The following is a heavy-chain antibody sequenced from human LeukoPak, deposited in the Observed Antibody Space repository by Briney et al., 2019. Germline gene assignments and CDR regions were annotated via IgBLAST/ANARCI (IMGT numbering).Heavy chain of an antibody. D-gene: IGHD3-10*01. Sequence: GGSLRLSCAASGFTFSSYGMHWVRQAPGKGLEWVAVISYDGSNKYYADPVKGRFTISRDNSKNTLYLQMNSLRAEDTAVYYCAKDPGWFGEVYYFDYWGQGTLVTVSS. J-gene: IGHJ4*02. CDR3: AKDPGWFGEVYYFDY. CDR1: GFTFSSYG. V-gene: IGHV3-30*18. CDR2: ISYDGSNK.